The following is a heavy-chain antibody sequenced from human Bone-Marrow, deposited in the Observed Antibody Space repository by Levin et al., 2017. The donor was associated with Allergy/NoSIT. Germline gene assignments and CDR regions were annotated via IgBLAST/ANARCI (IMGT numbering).Heavy chain of an antibody. Sequence: LGESLKISCKTSGYTFTDYNIHWVRQAPGQGLEWVAWINPNTGGNKFAEKFQGRVTLTRDRSTSTVYMELNTLRSDDSAVYFCARAGYTSRWHTAAESYDYWGQGTLVTVSS. D-gene: IGHD6-13*01. V-gene: IGHV1-2*02. J-gene: IGHJ4*02. CDR1: GYTFTDYN. CDR2: INPNTGGN. CDR3: ARAGYTSRWHTAAESYDY.